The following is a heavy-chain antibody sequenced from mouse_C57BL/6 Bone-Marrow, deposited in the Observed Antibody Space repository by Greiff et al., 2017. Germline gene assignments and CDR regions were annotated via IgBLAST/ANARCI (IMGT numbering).Heavy chain of an antibody. D-gene: IGHD2-4*01. CDR3: ARRDYDLYAMDY. V-gene: IGHV1-55*01. CDR1: GYTFTSYW. Sequence: QVQLQQPGAELVKPGASVKMSCKASGYTFTSYWITWVKQRPGQGLEWIGDIYPGSGSTNYNEKFKSKATLTVDSSSSTAYMQLSSLTSEDSAVYYCARRDYDLYAMDYWGQGTSVTVSS. CDR2: IYPGSGST. J-gene: IGHJ4*01.